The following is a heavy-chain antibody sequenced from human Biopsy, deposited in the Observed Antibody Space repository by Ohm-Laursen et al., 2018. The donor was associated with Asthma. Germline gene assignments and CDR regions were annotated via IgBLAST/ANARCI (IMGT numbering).Heavy chain of an antibody. J-gene: IGHJ5*02. CDR1: GFTFSSYA. V-gene: IGHV3-23*01. Sequence: GSLRLSCAATGFTFSSYALSWVRQAPGKGLEWVSGISGDAQRTYYEDSVKGRFTISRDNSKNRLYLEMASLRAEDTAVYYCAREKVIESRGFQNWFDPWGQGTLVHVSS. CDR2: ISGDAQRT. CDR3: AREKVIESRGFQNWFDP. D-gene: IGHD3-16*02.